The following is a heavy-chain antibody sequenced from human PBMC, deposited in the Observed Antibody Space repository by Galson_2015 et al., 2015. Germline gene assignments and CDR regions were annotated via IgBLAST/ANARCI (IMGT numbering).Heavy chain of an antibody. CDR2: TYYRSNWYN. CDR1: GDSISTPGVS. CDR3: ARDTRCCFDY. Sequence: CAISGDSISTPGVSWNWIRQSPSRGLEWLGRTYYRSNWYNDYEVAMESRITINPDTYKNQFFLQLNSVTPEDTAVYYCARDTRCCFDYWGQGTLVTVSS. V-gene: IGHV6-1*01. J-gene: IGHJ4*02. D-gene: IGHD4/OR15-4a*01.